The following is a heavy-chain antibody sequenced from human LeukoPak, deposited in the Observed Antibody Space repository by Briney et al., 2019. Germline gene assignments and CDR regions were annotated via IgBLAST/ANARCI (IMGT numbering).Heavy chain of an antibody. V-gene: IGHV3-15*01. CDR3: ATGNPFDF. D-gene: IGHD4-23*01. Sequence: PGGSLRLSCDGSGFTFSNAWMSWVRLAPGKGLGWVGRIKPKTGSGTTDYAAPVNGRFSISRDDSKNTLFLHMKSLKTEDTGVYYCATGNPFDFWGQGTLVTVSS. J-gene: IGHJ4*02. CDR2: IKPKTGSGTT. CDR1: GFTFSNAW.